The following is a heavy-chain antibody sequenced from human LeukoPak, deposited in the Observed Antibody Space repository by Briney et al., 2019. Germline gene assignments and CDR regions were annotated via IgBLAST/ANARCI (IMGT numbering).Heavy chain of an antibody. CDR2: TWYDGRNN. V-gene: IGHV3-33*08. D-gene: IGHD2-21*01. J-gene: IGHJ6*01. CDR3: AREVAPLYFHYGMDV. Sequence: GGSLRLSCAASGFTFSSYVVHWVRQAPGKGLEWVAVTWYDGRNNYYAASVKGRFTISRDDSKTTVYLLMNSLRAEDTAVYYCAREVAPLYFHYGMDVWGEGTTVTVSS. CDR1: GFTFSSYV.